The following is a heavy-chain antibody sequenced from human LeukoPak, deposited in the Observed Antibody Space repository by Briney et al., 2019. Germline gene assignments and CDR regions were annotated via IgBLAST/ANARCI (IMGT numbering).Heavy chain of an antibody. V-gene: IGHV3-30*02. CDR3: AKDLATTAPGGYFDY. Sequence: PGGSLRLSCAASGFTSSSYGMHWVRQAPGKGLEWVAFIRYDGSNKYYADSVKGRFTISRDNSKNTLYLQMNSLRAEDTAVYYCAKDLATTAPGGYFDYWGQGTLVTVSS. D-gene: IGHD4-11*01. J-gene: IGHJ4*02. CDR1: GFTSSSYG. CDR2: IRYDGSNK.